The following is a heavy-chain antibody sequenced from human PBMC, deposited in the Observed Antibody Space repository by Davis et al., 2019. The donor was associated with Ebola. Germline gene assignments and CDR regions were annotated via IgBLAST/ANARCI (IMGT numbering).Heavy chain of an antibody. CDR2: IYYSGST. J-gene: IGHJ6*02. V-gene: IGHV4-61*01. CDR1: GGSVSSGSYY. Sequence: SETLSLTCTVSGGSVSSGSYYWSWIRQPPGKGLEWIGYIYYSGSTNYNPSLKSRVTISVDTSKNQFSLKLSSVTAADTAVYYCARVSNKYGMDVWGQGTTVTVSS. D-gene: IGHD2/OR15-2a*01. CDR3: ARVSNKYGMDV.